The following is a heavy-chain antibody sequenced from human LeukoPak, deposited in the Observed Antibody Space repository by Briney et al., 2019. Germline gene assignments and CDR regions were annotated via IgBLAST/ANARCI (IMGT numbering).Heavy chain of an antibody. CDR2: ISGSGGST. V-gene: IGHV3-23*01. D-gene: IGHD3-22*01. J-gene: IGHJ4*02. Sequence: PGGSLRLYCAAPGFTFSSYAMSWVRQAPGKGLEWVSGISGSGGSTYYADSVKGRFTISRDNPKNTLYLQMTSLRAEDTAVYYCAKDQVWIVVGSFDYWGQGTLVTVSS. CDR1: GFTFSSYA. CDR3: AKDQVWIVVGSFDY.